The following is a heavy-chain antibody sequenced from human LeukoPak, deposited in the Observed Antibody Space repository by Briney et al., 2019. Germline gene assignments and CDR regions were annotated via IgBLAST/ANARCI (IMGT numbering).Heavy chain of an antibody. J-gene: IGHJ4*02. D-gene: IGHD3-10*01. V-gene: IGHV4-4*08. CDR2: SHTGGSI. Sequence: SETLSLTCTVSGVSISGFYWNWIRQPPRKGLEWVGYSHTGGSISSNPSLNSRVAFSMDTSKNQVSLRLNSVTATDTAVYYCARRRGGFGEGDFDYWGQGIPVNVST. CDR1: GVSISGFY. CDR3: ARRRGGFGEGDFDY.